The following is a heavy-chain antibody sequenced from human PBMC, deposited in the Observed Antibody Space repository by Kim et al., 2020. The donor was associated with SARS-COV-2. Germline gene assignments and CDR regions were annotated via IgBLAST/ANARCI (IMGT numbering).Heavy chain of an antibody. CDR3: ARGRSVGRNWNNARAFDI. Sequence: ASVKVSCKASGYTFTSYSMHWVRQPPGQRLEWMGWINAGSGNTNYSQKFQGRVTITRDTSASTAYMELSSLRSEDTAVYYCARGRSVGRNWNNARAFDIWGQGTMVTVSS. J-gene: IGHJ3*02. CDR1: GYTFTSYS. CDR2: INAGSGNT. D-gene: IGHD1-1*01. V-gene: IGHV1-3*01.